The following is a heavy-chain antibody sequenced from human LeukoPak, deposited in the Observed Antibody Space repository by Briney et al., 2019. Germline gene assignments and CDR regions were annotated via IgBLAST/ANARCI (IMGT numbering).Heavy chain of an antibody. Sequence: SETLSLTCTVSGGSISSGSYYWSWIRQPAGKGLGWIGRIYTSGSINYNPSLKSRVTISVDTSKNQFSLKLSSVTAADTAVYYCAAREVLLWFGESIYYYYGMDVWGQGTTVTVSS. D-gene: IGHD3-10*01. CDR2: IYTSGSI. CDR3: AAREVLLWFGESIYYYYGMDV. CDR1: GGSISSGSYY. J-gene: IGHJ6*02. V-gene: IGHV4-61*02.